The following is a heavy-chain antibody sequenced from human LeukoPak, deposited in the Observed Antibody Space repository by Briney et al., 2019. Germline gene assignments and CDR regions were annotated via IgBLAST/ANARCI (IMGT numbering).Heavy chain of an antibody. CDR2: IYSGGST. V-gene: IGHV3-66*01. CDR3: ARVLVRGVTDY. D-gene: IGHD3-10*01. CDR1: GFTVSSNY. J-gene: IGHJ4*02. Sequence: GGSLRLSCAASGFTVSSNYMSWVRQAPGKGLEWVSVIYSGGSTYYADSVKGRFTISRDNSKNTLYLQMNSLSAEDTAVYYGARVLVRGVTDYWGQGTLVTVSS.